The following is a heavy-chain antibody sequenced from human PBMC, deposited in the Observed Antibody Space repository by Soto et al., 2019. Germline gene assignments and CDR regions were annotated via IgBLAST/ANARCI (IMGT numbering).Heavy chain of an antibody. CDR2: ITPFSGDV. CDR3: ASGGAGSGPFTWELPDH. CDR1: GNTFTYRY. J-gene: IGHJ4*02. V-gene: IGHV1-45*02. D-gene: IGHD1-26*01. Sequence: QMQLVQSGAEVKKTGSTATVSCKALGNTFTYRYLPWVRQAPGQALEGMGWITPFSGDVHYAQKFQERATITRDRSINTAYMRMSSLRSEDTAMYYCASGGAGSGPFTWELPDHWGQGTLVTVSS.